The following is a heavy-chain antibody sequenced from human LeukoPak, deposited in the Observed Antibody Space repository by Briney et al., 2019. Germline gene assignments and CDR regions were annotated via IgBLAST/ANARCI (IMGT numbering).Heavy chain of an antibody. D-gene: IGHD3-10*01. V-gene: IGHV3-48*01. Sequence: GGSLRLSCVASGFAYDHCSMNWVRQAPGKGLEWLSYITGDNKAYYADSLKGRFVISRDNAKNSVYLQMNSLSVEDTAVYYCGRGGVADGNYFGDWGQGTVVTVSS. J-gene: IGHJ4*02. CDR2: ITGDNKA. CDR3: GRGGVADGNYFGD. CDR1: GFAYDHCS.